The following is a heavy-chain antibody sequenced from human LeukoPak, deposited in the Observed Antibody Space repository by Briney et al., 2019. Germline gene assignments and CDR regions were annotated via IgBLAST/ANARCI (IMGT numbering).Heavy chain of an antibody. CDR2: INHSGST. V-gene: IGHV4-34*01. J-gene: IGHJ4*02. CDR1: GGSFSGYY. CDR3: ARDPFNVDIVATDGY. Sequence: SETLSLTCAVYGGSFSGYYWSWIRQPPGKGLEWIGEINHSGSTNYNPSLKSRVTISVDTSKNQFSLKLSSVAAADTAVYYCARDPFNVDIVATDGYWGQGTLVTVSS. D-gene: IGHD5-12*01.